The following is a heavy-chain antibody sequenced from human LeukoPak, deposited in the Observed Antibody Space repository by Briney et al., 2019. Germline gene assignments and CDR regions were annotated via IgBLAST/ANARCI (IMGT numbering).Heavy chain of an antibody. CDR2: ISSSSSYI. J-gene: IGHJ4*02. Sequence: NPGGSLRLSCAASGFTFSSYRMTWVRQAPGKGLEWVSSISSSSSYIYYADSVKGRFTISRDNAKNSLYLQMNSLRAEDTAVYYCARVPKDTAMNAYYFDYWGQGTLVTVSS. CDR1: GFTFSSYR. D-gene: IGHD5-18*01. CDR3: ARVPKDTAMNAYYFDY. V-gene: IGHV3-21*04.